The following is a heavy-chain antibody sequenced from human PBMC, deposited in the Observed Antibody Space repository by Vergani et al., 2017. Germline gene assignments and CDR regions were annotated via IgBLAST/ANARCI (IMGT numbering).Heavy chain of an antibody. CDR1: GFTFSSYS. D-gene: IGHD2-15*01. V-gene: IGHV3-21*01. CDR2: ISSSSSYI. Sequence: EVQLVESGGGLVKPGGSLRLSCAASGFTFSSYSMNWVRQAPGKGLEWVSSISSSSSYIYYADSVKGRFTISRDNAKNSLYLQMNSLRAEDTAVYYCARDTTDCSGGSCYAYYYYCMDVWGQGTTVTVSS. J-gene: IGHJ6*02. CDR3: ARDTTDCSGGSCYAYYYYCMDV.